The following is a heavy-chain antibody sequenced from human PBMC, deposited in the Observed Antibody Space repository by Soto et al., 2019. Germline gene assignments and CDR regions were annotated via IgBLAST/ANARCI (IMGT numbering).Heavy chain of an antibody. CDR2: ISYDGSNK. CDR3: AREIPSISWYLRGMDV. Sequence: GGELRLSCAASGLTFSSYAMHWVRQAPGKGLEWVAVISYDGSNKYYADSVKGRFTISRDNSKNTLYLQMNSLRAEDTAVYYCAREIPSISWYLRGMDVWCQGTSVSVSS. CDR1: GLTFSSYA. J-gene: IGHJ6*02. D-gene: IGHD6-13*01. V-gene: IGHV3-30-3*01.